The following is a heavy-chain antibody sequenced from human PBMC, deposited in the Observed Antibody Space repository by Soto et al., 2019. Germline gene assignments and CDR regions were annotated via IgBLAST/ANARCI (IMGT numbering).Heavy chain of an antibody. CDR2: ISYDGSNK. Sequence: QVQLVESGGGVVQPGRSLRLSCAASGLTFSSYAMHWVRQAPGKGLEWVAVISYDGSNKYYADSVKGRFTISRDNSKNTLYLQMNSLRAEDTAVYYCARGPGIAVSTVWFRYYFDYWGQGTLVTVSS. CDR1: GLTFSSYA. D-gene: IGHD6-19*01. CDR3: ARGPGIAVSTVWFRYYFDY. J-gene: IGHJ4*02. V-gene: IGHV3-30-3*01.